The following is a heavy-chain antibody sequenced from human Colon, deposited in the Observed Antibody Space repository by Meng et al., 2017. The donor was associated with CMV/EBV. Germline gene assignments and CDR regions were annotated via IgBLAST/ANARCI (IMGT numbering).Heavy chain of an antibody. Sequence: GESLKISCRTSGFTADDYALAWVRQAPGKGLEWVSYISSSGSTIYYADSVKGRFTISRDNAKNSLYLQMNSLRAKDTAVYYCAGIYDFWSGTTGFDYWGQGTLVTVSS. CDR1: GFTADDYA. V-gene: IGHV3-48*03. D-gene: IGHD3-3*01. J-gene: IGHJ4*02. CDR3: AGIYDFWSGTTGFDY. CDR2: ISSSGSTI.